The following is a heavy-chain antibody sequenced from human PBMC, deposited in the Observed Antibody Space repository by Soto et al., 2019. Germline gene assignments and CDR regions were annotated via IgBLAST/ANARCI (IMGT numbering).Heavy chain of an antibody. CDR3: ARDGSIFGVVTHYYYYGMDV. J-gene: IGHJ6*02. V-gene: IGHV1-18*04. D-gene: IGHD3-3*01. Sequence: QVQLVQSGAEVKKPGASVKVSCKAPGYTFTSYGISWVRQAPGQGLEWMGWISAYNGNTNYAQKLQGRVTMTTDTSTSTAYMELRSLRSDDTAVYYCARDGSIFGVVTHYYYYGMDVWGQGTTVTVSS. CDR2: ISAYNGNT. CDR1: GYTFTSYG.